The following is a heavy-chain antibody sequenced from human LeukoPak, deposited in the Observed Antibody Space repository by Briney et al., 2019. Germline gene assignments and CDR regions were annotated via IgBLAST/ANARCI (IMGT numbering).Heavy chain of an antibody. D-gene: IGHD6-19*01. CDR1: GYSISSGYY. V-gene: IGHV4-38-2*02. J-gene: IGHJ4*02. CDR3: ARLKWLVPTPYFDY. Sequence: SETLSLTCTVSGYSISSGYYWGWIRQPPGKGLEWIGSIYHSGSTYYNPSLKSRVTISVDTSKNQFSLKLSSVAAADTAVYYCARLKWLVPTPYFDYWGQGTLVTVSS. CDR2: IYHSGST.